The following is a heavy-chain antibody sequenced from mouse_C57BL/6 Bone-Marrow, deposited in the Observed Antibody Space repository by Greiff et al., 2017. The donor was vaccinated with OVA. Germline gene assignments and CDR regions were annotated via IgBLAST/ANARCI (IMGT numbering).Heavy chain of an antibody. CDR2: IDPSDSYT. CDR3: ALGLIDYDSSSYSCYFDY. D-gene: IGHD1-1*01. J-gene: IGHJ2*01. CDR1: GYTFTSYW. V-gene: IGHV1-59*01. Sequence: QVQLQQPGAELVRPGTSVKLSCKASGYTFTSYWMHWVKQRPGQGLEWIGVIDPSDSYTNYNQKFKGKATLTVDTSSSTAYMQLSSLTSEDSAVYYCALGLIDYDSSSYSCYFDYWGQGTTLTVSA.